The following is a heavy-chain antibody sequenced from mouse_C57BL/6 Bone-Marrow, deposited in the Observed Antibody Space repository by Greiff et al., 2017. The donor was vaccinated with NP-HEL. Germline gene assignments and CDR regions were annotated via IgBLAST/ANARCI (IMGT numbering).Heavy chain of an antibody. Sequence: EVQVVESGAELVRPGSSVKMSCKTSGYTFTSYGINWVKQRPGQGLEWIGYIYIGNGYTEYNEKFKGKATLTSDTSSSTAYMQLSSLTSEDSAIYFCARRYGSSPYWYFDVWGTGTTVTVSS. CDR2: IYIGNGYT. D-gene: IGHD1-1*01. V-gene: IGHV1-58*01. J-gene: IGHJ1*03. CDR3: ARRYGSSPYWYFDV. CDR1: GYTFTSYG.